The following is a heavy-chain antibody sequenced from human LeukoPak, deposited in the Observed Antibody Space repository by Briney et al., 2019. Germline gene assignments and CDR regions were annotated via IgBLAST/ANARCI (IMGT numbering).Heavy chain of an antibody. Sequence: GGSLRLSCTASEFIFGDYSLSWVRQAPGKGLKWVSVIYSGGSTYYADSVKGRFTISRDNSENTLYLQMSSLRAEDTAVYYCARAHFRDYYDSSGYSDYWGQGTLVTVSS. CDR2: IYSGGST. CDR1: EFIFGDYS. CDR3: ARAHFRDYYDSSGYSDY. J-gene: IGHJ4*02. V-gene: IGHV3-66*01. D-gene: IGHD3-22*01.